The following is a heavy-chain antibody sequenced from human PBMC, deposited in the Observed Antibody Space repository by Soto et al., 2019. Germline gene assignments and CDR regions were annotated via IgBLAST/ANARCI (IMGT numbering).Heavy chain of an antibody. J-gene: IGHJ6*02. D-gene: IGHD3-10*01. V-gene: IGHV1-69*02. Sequence: QVQLVQSGAEVKKPGSSVKVSCKASGGTFSSYTISWVRQAPGQGLEWMGRIIPILGIANYAQKFQGRVTITADKSTSTAYMDLSSLRSEDTAVYYCARFRGSYGMDVWGQGTTVPVSS. CDR3: ARFRGSYGMDV. CDR2: IIPILGIA. CDR1: GGTFSSYT.